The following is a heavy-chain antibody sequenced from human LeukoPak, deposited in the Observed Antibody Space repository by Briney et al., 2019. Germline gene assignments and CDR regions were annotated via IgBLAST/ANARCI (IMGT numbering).Heavy chain of an antibody. CDR2: ISSSSSYI. CDR3: ARDIVVATGYGMDV. Sequence: PGGSLRHSCAASGFTFSSYSMNWVRQAPGKGLEWVSSISSSSSYIYYADSVKGRFTISRDNAKNSLYLQMTNLRAEDTAVYYCARDIVVATGYGMDVWGQGTTVTVSS. CDR1: GFTFSSYS. D-gene: IGHD5-12*01. V-gene: IGHV3-21*01. J-gene: IGHJ6*02.